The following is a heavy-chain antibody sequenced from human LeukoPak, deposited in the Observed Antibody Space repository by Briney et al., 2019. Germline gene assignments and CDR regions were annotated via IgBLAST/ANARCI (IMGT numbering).Heavy chain of an antibody. J-gene: IGHJ4*02. Sequence: GGSLRLSCAASGFTFSSYAMSWVRQAPGKGLEWVSAISGSGGSTYYADSVKGRFTISRDNSKNTLYLQMNSLRAEDTAVYYCAKDEDYCDSSGPSFDYWGQGTLVTVSS. CDR1: GFTFSSYA. CDR3: AKDEDYCDSSGPSFDY. D-gene: IGHD3-22*01. V-gene: IGHV3-23*01. CDR2: ISGSGGST.